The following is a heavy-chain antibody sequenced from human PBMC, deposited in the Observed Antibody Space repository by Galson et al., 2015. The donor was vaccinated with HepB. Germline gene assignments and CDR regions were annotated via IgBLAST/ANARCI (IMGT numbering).Heavy chain of an antibody. Sequence: ETLSLTCAVYGGSFSGYYWSWIRQPPGKGLEWIGEINHSGSTNYNPSLKSRVTISVDTSKNQFSLKLSSVTAADTAVYYCARGRISLPNRCSSTSCPTRWDWYFDLWGRGTLVTVSS. CDR1: GGSFSGYY. D-gene: IGHD2-2*01. J-gene: IGHJ2*01. CDR3: ARGRISLPNRCSSTSCPTRWDWYFDL. V-gene: IGHV4-34*01. CDR2: INHSGST.